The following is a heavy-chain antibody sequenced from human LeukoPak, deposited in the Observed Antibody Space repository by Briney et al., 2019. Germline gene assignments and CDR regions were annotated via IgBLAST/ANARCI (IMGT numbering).Heavy chain of an antibody. CDR2: INQDGSEK. CDR1: GFTFSSYW. J-gene: IGHJ4*02. D-gene: IGHD1-26*01. V-gene: IGHV3-7*01. CDR3: ARGKSVGATISPFDY. Sequence: PGGSLRLSCAASGFTFSSYWMSWVRQAPGKGLEWVANINQDGSEKNYMDSVKGRFTISRDNAKNSLFLQMNSLRAEDTAVYYCARGKSVGATISPFDYWGQGTLVTVSS.